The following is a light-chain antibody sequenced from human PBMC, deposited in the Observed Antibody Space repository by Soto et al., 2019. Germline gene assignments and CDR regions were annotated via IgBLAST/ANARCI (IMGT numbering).Light chain of an antibody. CDR3: TSFTSSTTRV. CDR2: EVS. CDR1: SSDVGGYKY. J-gene: IGLJ1*01. V-gene: IGLV2-14*01. Sequence: QSALTQPASVSGSPGQSITISCTGTSSDVGGYKYVSWYQHHPSKAPKLMIYEVSNRPSGVSNRFSGSKSGSTAYLTISGLQPEDEAEYYCTSFTSSTTRVFGTGTKLTVL.